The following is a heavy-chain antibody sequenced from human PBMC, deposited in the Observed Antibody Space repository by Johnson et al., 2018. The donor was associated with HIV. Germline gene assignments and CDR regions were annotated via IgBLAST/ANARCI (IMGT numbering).Heavy chain of an antibody. CDR3: SRHIPRGYSGYDAFDI. V-gene: IGHV3-9*01. J-gene: IGHJ3*02. Sequence: VQLVESGGGVVQPGRSLRLSCAASGFTFDDYAMHWVRQAPGKGLQWDSSFIWNSDNIGHADSLKGRFTISRDNARNSLYLQMNSLRAEDTDVYYCSRHIPRGYSGYDAFDIWGQGTMVTVSS. CDR2: FIWNSDNI. CDR1: GFTFDDYA. D-gene: IGHD5-12*01.